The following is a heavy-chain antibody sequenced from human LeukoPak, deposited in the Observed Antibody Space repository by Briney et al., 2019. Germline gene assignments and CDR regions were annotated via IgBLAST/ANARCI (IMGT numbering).Heavy chain of an antibody. CDR3: ATSGIGPAAGYYYYGMDV. CDR1: GYTFTSYG. J-gene: IGHJ6*02. CDR2: ISAYNGNT. Sequence: ASVKVSCKASGYTFTSYGISWVRQAPGQGLEWMGWISAYNGNTNYAQKLQGRVTMTTDSSTSTAYMELRSLRSDDTAVYYCATSGIGPAAGYYYYGMDVWGQGTTVTVSS. V-gene: IGHV1-18*01. D-gene: IGHD2-2*01.